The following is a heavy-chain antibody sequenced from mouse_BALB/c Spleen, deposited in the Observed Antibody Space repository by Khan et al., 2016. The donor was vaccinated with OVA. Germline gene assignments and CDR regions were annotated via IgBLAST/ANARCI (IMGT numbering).Heavy chain of an antibody. D-gene: IGHD1-1*02. CDR1: GFTFSTYG. Sequence: EVELVESGGDLVKPGGSLKLSCAASGFTFSTYGMSWVRQTPDMRLEWVATISSGGHYTYYPDSVTGRFTISRDNAKNTLYLQMSSLKSEDTAIYYCTRHSYYYNSEGFAYWGQGTLVTVAA. CDR2: ISSGGHYT. V-gene: IGHV5-6*02. J-gene: IGHJ3*01. CDR3: TRHSYYYNSEGFAY.